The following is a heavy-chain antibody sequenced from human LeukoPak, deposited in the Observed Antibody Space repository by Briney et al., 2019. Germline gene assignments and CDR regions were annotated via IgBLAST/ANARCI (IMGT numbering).Heavy chain of an antibody. Sequence: ASVKVSCKASGYMFNNYGISWVRQAPGQGLEWMGWISAHTGNTNYAQNLQGRVTMTTDTSTSTAYMELRSLRSDDTAVYYCVRGILTVSGVGPDLWGQGTLVTVSS. CDR2: ISAHTGNT. CDR1: GYMFNNYG. CDR3: VRGILTVSGVGPDL. J-gene: IGHJ5*02. D-gene: IGHD3-3*01. V-gene: IGHV1-18*01.